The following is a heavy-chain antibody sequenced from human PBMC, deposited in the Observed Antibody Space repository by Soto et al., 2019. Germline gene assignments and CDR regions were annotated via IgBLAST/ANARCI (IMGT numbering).Heavy chain of an antibody. Sequence: ASVKVSCKAPGDTFTSYYLNWVRQAPGQGLEWMGVINPHGGSTKYAQKFQGRITMTRDTSRSTVYMELSSLRSDDTAIYYCAPSSGGNFGLIIAGSNWFDTWGQGTLVTVSS. CDR3: APSSGGNFGLIIAGSNWFDT. V-gene: IGHV1-46*01. J-gene: IGHJ5*02. CDR2: INPHGGST. CDR1: GDTFTSYY. D-gene: IGHD3-3*01.